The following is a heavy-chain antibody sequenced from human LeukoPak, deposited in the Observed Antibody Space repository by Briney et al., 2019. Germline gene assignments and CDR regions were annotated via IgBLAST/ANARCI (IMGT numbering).Heavy chain of an antibody. CDR1: GFTFSSYG. CDR3: ASDGSGSYPPFDY. D-gene: IGHD3-10*01. V-gene: IGHV3-33*08. J-gene: IGHJ4*02. CDR2: IWYDGSNK. Sequence: PGGALRLSCAASGFTFSSYGMHWVRQAPGKGLEWVAVIWYDGSNKYYADSVKGRFTISRDNSKNTLYLQMNSLRAEDTAVYYCASDGSGSYPPFDYWGQGTLVTVSS.